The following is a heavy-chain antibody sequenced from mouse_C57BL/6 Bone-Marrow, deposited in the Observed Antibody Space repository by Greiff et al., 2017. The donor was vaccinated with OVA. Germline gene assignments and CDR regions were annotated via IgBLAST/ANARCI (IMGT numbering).Heavy chain of an antibody. CDR2: IWWDDDK. J-gene: IGHJ4*01. Sequence: QVTLKVSGPGILQPSHTLSLTCSFSGFSLSTFCLGVVWIRPPSWMCLEWLAHIWWDDDKYFNPTLKSRLSISKDTSKNQVILKIANVDTADTATYYCARIYGSSFYYAMDYWGQGTSVTVSS. D-gene: IGHD1-1*01. V-gene: IGHV8-8*01. CDR3: ARIYGSSFYYAMDY. CDR1: GFSLSTFCLG.